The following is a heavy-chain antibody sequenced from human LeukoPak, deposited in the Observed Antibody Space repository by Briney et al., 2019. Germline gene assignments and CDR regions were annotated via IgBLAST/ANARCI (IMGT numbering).Heavy chain of an antibody. D-gene: IGHD2-15*01. CDR3: ARSPNCSGGSCYSAAIDY. CDR1: GYTFTSYG. J-gene: IGHJ4*02. CDR2: ISAYNGNT. V-gene: IGHV1-18*01. Sequence: GASVKVSCKASGYTFTSYGISWVRQAPGQGLEWMGWISAYNGNTNYAQKFQGRVTMTRDTSISTAYMELSRLRSDDTAVYYCARSPNCSGGSCYSAAIDYWGQGTLVTVSS.